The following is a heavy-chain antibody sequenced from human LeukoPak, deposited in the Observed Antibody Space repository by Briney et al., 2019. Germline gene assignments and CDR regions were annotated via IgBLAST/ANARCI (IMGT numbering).Heavy chain of an antibody. CDR3: ARDHKWSGELLSLEDGGY. CDR1: GFTFSSYS. CDR2: ISSSSSTI. J-gene: IGHJ4*02. D-gene: IGHD3-10*01. V-gene: IGHV3-48*04. Sequence: AGGSLRLSCAASGFTFSSYSMNWVRQAPGKGLEWVSYISSSSSTIYYADSVKGRFTISRDNAKNSLYLQMNSLRAEDTAVYYCARDHKWSGELLSLEDGGYWGQGTLVTVSS.